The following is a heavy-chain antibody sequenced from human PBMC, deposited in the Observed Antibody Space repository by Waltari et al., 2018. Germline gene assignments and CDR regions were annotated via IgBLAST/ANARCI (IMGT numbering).Heavy chain of an antibody. CDR1: GGSISSISSY. CDR3: ARHEWFGELTNNWFDP. V-gene: IGHV4-39*01. CDR2: IHYSGRT. J-gene: IGHJ5*02. D-gene: IGHD3-10*01. Sequence: QLQLQESGPGLVKPSETLSLTCTVSGGSISSISSYWGWIRQPPGKGLEWIGTIHYSGRTSYNPPLKSRVTISGDTSKSQFSLMLSSVTAADTAVYYCARHEWFGELTNNWFDPWGRGTLVTVSS.